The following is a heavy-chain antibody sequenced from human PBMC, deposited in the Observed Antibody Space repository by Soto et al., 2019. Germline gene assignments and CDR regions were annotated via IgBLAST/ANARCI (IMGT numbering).Heavy chain of an antibody. CDR1: GFTFSDFY. V-gene: IGHV3-11*01. CDR2: ISSSGPTM. D-gene: IGHD2-2*01. CDR3: ARPRSVIPAAITAFDI. Sequence: QVQLVESGGGLVKPGGSLRLSCAASGFTFSDFYMSCIRRAPGKGLEWVSYISSSGPTMFYADSVNGRFTISRDNAKSSLYLQMNSLRAEDTAVYYCARPRSVIPAAITAFDIWGQGTMVTVSS. J-gene: IGHJ3*02.